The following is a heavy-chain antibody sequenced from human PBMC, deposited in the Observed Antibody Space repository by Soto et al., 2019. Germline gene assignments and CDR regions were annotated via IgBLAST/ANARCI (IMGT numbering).Heavy chain of an antibody. J-gene: IGHJ5*02. Sequence: QVQLQESGPGLVKPSGTLSLTCAVSGGSISSSNWWSWVRQPPGKGLEWIGEIYHSGSTNYNPSRKSRVTXTXDQXKNQFSLKPSSVTPADTAVYYCAYATSVATNWFDPWGQGTLVTVSS. D-gene: IGHD4-17*01. V-gene: IGHV4-4*02. CDR2: IYHSGST. CDR1: GGSISSSNW. CDR3: AYATSVATNWFDP.